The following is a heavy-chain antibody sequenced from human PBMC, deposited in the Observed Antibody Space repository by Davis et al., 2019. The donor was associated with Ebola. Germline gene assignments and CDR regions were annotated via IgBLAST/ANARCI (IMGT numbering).Heavy chain of an antibody. V-gene: IGHV3-23*01. J-gene: IGHJ4*02. CDR2: ISGSGGST. D-gene: IGHD3-10*01. CDR1: GFTFSSYA. CDR3: AKLPTPYGSGSYYGYYFDY. Sequence: GGSLRLSCAASGFTFSSYAMTWVRQAPGQGLDWVSAISGSGGSTYYADTVKGRFTISRDNSKNTLYLQMNSLRAEDTAVYYCAKLPTPYGSGSYYGYYFDYWGQGTLVTVSS.